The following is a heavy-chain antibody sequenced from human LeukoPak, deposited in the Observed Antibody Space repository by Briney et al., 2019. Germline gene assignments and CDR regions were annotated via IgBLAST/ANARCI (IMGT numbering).Heavy chain of an antibody. CDR3: FGVIGYCSSTVCFGYFDY. CDR1: GGSLSSYY. CDR2: IYYSGRT. V-gene: IGHV4-59*08. J-gene: IGHJ4*02. D-gene: IGHD2-2*01. Sequence: SQTLSLTCTVSGGSLSSYYRSWIRQPPGKGLEWVGYIYYSGRTNYNPSLKTRVTTSVDTSKNQPSLKLSSLTAAAPPGYYCFGVIGYCSSTVCFGYFDYWGQGTLVTVSS.